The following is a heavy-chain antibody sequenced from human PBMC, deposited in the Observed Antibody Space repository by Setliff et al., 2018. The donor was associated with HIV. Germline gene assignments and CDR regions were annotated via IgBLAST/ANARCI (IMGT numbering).Heavy chain of an antibody. V-gene: IGHV1-2*02. CDR1: GYTFTGYY. D-gene: IGHD3-10*01. Sequence: GASVKVSCKASGYTFTGYYMHWVRQAPGQGLEWMGWINPNSGDTNYAQKFQGRVTMTTDTSISTAYMELSRLRSDDTAVYYCARETQTNSGSYLAWGQGTLVTVSS. CDR2: INPNSGDT. J-gene: IGHJ4*02. CDR3: ARETQTNSGSYLA.